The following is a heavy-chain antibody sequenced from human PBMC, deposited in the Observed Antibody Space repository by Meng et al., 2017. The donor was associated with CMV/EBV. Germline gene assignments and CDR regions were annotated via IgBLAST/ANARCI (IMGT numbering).Heavy chain of an antibody. D-gene: IGHD3-3*01. J-gene: IGHJ6*02. V-gene: IGHV3-48*03. CDR3: ARDGGYHFSPTTNNGMDV. Sequence: GESLKISCAASGFTFSSYEMNWVRQAPGKGLEWVSYISSSGSTIYYADSVKGRFTISRDNAKNSLYLQMNSLRAEETAVYYCARDGGYHFSPTTNNGMDVWGQGTTVTVSS. CDR1: GFTFSSYE. CDR2: ISSSGSTI.